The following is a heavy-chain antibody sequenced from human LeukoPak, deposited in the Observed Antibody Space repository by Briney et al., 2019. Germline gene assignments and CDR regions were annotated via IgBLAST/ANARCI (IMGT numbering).Heavy chain of an antibody. V-gene: IGHV3-73*01. CDR1: GFTFSGSA. CDR2: IRSKSNNYAT. D-gene: IGHD6-13*01. J-gene: IGHJ5*02. CDR3: TRPLYSSNCFDP. Sequence: GGSLRLSCAASGFTFSGSAMHWVRQASGKGLEWVGRIRSKSNNYATAYSESVKGRFTISRDDSKNMAYLQLNSLKTEDTAVYYCTRPLYSSNCFDPWGQGTLVTVS.